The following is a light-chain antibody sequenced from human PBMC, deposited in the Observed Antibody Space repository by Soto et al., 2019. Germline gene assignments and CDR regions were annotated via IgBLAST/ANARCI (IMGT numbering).Light chain of an antibody. CDR3: QTWDTGIVV. V-gene: IGLV4-69*01. CDR1: SGHSSYA. CDR2: LNSDGNH. J-gene: IGLJ2*01. Sequence: QPVLTQSPSASASLGASVKLTCTLSSGHSSYAIAWHQQQPEKGPRYLMKLNSDGNHSKGDGIPDRFSGSSSGAERSLTISSLQSDDEADYYCQTWDTGIVVFGGGTKLTVL.